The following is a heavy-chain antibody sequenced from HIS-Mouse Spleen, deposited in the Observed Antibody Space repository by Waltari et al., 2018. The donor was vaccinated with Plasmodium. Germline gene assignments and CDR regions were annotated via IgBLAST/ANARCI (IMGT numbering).Heavy chain of an antibody. J-gene: IGHJ4*02. V-gene: IGHV3-30*03. Sequence: QVQLVESGGGVVQPGRSLRLSCAASGFTFSSYGMHWVRQAQGKGLEWVAVISYDGSNKYYADSVKGRFTISRDNSKNTLYLQMNSLRAEDTAVYYCATSGLTGGTYYFDYWGQGTLVTVSS. CDR3: ATSGLTGGTYYFDY. CDR1: GFTFSSYG. CDR2: ISYDGSNK. D-gene: IGHD7-27*01.